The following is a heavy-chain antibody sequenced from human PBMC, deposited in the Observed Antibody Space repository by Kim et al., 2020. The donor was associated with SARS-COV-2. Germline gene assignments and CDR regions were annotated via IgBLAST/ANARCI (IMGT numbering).Heavy chain of an antibody. Sequence: GGSLRLSCAASGFTFSSYAMSWVRQAPGKGLEWVSAISGSGGSTYYADSVKGRFTISRDNSKNTLYLQMNSLRAEDTAVYYCAKDGPFGDPPYNWFDPWGQGTLVTVSS. CDR3: AKDGPFGDPPYNWFDP. CDR2: ISGSGGST. J-gene: IGHJ5*02. V-gene: IGHV3-23*01. CDR1: GFTFSSYA. D-gene: IGHD3-10*01.